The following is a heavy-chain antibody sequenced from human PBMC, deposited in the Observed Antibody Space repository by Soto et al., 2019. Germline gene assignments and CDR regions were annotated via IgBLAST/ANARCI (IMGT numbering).Heavy chain of an antibody. V-gene: IGHV1-18*01. CDR1: GYTFSTYG. Sequence: ASVEVSCKTSGYTFSTYGVSWVRQAPGQGLEWMGWISAYNGHTNYAQKFQGRVTMTTDTSTSAAYMELRSLRSDDTAVYYCASVRIPMVRGVIITSVAPFDFWGQGTPVTVSS. D-gene: IGHD3-10*01. J-gene: IGHJ4*02. CDR2: ISAYNGHT. CDR3: ASVRIPMVRGVIITSVAPFDF.